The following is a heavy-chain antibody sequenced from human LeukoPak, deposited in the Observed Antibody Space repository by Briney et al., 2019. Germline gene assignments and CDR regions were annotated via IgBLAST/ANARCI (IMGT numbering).Heavy chain of an antibody. D-gene: IGHD3-22*01. CDR3: ARGPPYYYDSSGYLNY. CDR2: MDPNSGNT. CDR1: GYTFTSYD. J-gene: IGHJ4*02. V-gene: IGHV1-8*01. Sequence: ASVKVSCKASGYTFTSYDINWVRQATGQGLEWMGWMDPNSGNTGYAQKFQGRVTMTRNTSITTAYMGLSSLRSEDTAVYYCARGPPYYYDSSGYLNYWGQGTLVTVSS.